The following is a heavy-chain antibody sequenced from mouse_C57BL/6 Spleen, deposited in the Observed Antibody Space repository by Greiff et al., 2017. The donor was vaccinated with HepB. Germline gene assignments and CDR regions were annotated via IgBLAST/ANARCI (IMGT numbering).Heavy chain of an antibody. CDR2: IYPSDSET. D-gene: IGHD2-1*01. J-gene: IGHJ1*03. Sequence: QVQLQQPGAELVRPGSSVKLSCKASGYTFTSYWMDWVKQRPGQGLEWIGNIYPSDSETHYNQKFKDKATLTVDKSSSTAYMQLSSLTSEDSAVYYCARLGYGNYYWYFDVWGTGTTVTVSS. CDR3: ARLGYGNYYWYFDV. CDR1: GYTFTSYW. V-gene: IGHV1-61*01.